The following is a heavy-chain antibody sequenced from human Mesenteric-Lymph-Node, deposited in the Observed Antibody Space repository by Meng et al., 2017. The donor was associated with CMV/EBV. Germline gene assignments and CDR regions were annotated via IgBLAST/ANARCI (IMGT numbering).Heavy chain of an antibody. D-gene: IGHD4-17*01. Sequence: GGSLRLSCAASGFTFDDYTLHWVRQAPGKGLEWVAGISWDSATIAYADSVKGRFTISRDNSKNTLYLQMNSLRAEDTAVYYCAKDLEVTTFFDYWGQGTLVTVSS. CDR3: AKDLEVTTFFDY. CDR1: GFTFDDYT. CDR2: ISWDSATI. V-gene: IGHV3-9*01. J-gene: IGHJ4*02.